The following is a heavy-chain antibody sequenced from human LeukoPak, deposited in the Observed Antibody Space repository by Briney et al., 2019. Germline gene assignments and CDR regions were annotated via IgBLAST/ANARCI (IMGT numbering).Heavy chain of an antibody. J-gene: IGHJ1*01. CDR2: IYYSGSS. D-gene: IGHD6-13*01. Sequence: PSETLSLTCTVSGGSISSYYWSWIRQPPGKGLEWIGYIYYSGSSNYNPSLKSRVTISVDTSKNQVSLKLSSVTAADTAVYYCARGAWYSSSWYEYFQHWGQGTLVTVSS. CDR3: ARGAWYSSSWYEYFQH. V-gene: IGHV4-59*01. CDR1: GGSISSYY.